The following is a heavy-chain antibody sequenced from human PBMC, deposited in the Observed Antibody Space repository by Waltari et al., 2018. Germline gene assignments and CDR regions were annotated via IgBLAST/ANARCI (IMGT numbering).Heavy chain of an antibody. D-gene: IGHD2-15*01. CDR3: TTDHIVVVVAATEGGSDY. Sequence: EVQLVESGGGLVKPGGSLRLSCAASGFTFSNAWMSWVRQAQGKGLEWVGRIKSKTDGGTTDYAAPVKGRFTISRDDSNNTLYLQMNSLKTEDTAVYYCTTDHIVVVVAATEGGSDYWGQGTLVTVSS. V-gene: IGHV3-15*01. CDR1: GFTFSNAW. J-gene: IGHJ4*02. CDR2: IKSKTDGGTT.